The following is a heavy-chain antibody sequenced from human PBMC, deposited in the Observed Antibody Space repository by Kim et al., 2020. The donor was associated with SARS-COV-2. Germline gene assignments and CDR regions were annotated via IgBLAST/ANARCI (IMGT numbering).Heavy chain of an antibody. CDR3: AKGETNSGFDY. D-gene: IGHD2-8*01. Sequence: GGSLRLSCVASGFTFSTSPMGWVRQAPGEGLEWVSRISWDGTRTYYADSVKGRVTMSSDKSKNTVYLHMNNLRVEDTAVYYCAKGETNSGFDYWGQGAQV. CDR2: ISWDGTRT. CDR1: GFTFSTSP. J-gene: IGHJ4*02. V-gene: IGHV3-23*01.